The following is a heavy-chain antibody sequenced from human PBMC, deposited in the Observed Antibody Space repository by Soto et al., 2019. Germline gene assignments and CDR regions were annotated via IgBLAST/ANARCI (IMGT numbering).Heavy chain of an antibody. CDR1: GFTFNNFG. CDR3: ANRNDYGSGSYFPFDH. Sequence: PGGSLRLSCVASGFTFNNFGMTWVRQAPGKGLEWVSGITSDGGTTYYADSVKGRFTISRDNSKNTLYLQVSSLRAEDTAVYYCANRNDYGSGSYFPFDHWGQGTLVTVSS. CDR2: ITSDGGTT. J-gene: IGHJ4*02. V-gene: IGHV3-23*01. D-gene: IGHD3-10*01.